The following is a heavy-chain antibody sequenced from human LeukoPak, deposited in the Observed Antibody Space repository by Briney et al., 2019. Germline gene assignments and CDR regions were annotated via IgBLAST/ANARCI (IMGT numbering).Heavy chain of an antibody. Sequence: SETLSLTCTVSGGSISSGGYYWSWIRQHPGKGLEWIGYIYYSGSTYYNPSLKSRVTISVDTSKNQFSLRLSSVTAADTAVYYYASINYYYGMDVWGQGTTVTVSS. J-gene: IGHJ6*02. CDR3: ASINYYYGMDV. CDR1: GGSISSGGYY. CDR2: IYYSGST. V-gene: IGHV4-31*03.